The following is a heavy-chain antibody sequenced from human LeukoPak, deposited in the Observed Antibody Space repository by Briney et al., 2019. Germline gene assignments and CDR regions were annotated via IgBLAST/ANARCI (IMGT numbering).Heavy chain of an antibody. CDR3: SRINYGGNSGYHFDS. CDR2: IGGSGSGP. J-gene: IGHJ4*02. D-gene: IGHD4-23*01. V-gene: IGHV3-23*01. Sequence: GGSLRLSCVTSGFTFNYFAMSWVRQAPGKRLEWVSTIGGSGSGPSYADSVRGRFTISGDNSKNMVYLQMHSLRAEDTAVYYCSRINYGGNSGYHFDSWGQGTLVTVSS. CDR1: GFTFNYFA.